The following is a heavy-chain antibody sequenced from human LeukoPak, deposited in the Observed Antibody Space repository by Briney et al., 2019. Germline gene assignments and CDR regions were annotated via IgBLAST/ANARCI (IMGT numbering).Heavy chain of an antibody. CDR1: GFTFRSYS. D-gene: IGHD2-15*01. J-gene: IGHJ6*02. V-gene: IGHV3-21*01. CDR2: ISSSSSYI. Sequence: GGSLRLSCAASGFTFRSYSMNWVRQAPGKGLEWVSSISSSSSYIYYADSVKGRFTISRDNAKNSLYLQMNSLRAEDTAVYYCASLFGYCSGGSCYSGHTYYYYYGMDVWGQGTTVTVSS. CDR3: ASLFGYCSGGSCYSGHTYYYYYGMDV.